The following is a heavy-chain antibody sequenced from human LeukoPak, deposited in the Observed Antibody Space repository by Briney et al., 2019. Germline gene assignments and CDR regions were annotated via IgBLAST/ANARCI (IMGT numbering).Heavy chain of an antibody. J-gene: IGHJ4*02. CDR3: ARTYSPTYYGFWSGLGFVAPYY. Sequence: GASVKVSCKASGYTFTSYGISWVRQAPGQGLEWMGWISAYNGNTNYAQKLQGRVTMTTDTSTSTAYMELRSLRSDDTAVYYCARTYSPTYYGFWSGLGFVAPYYWGQGTLVTVSS. CDR2: ISAYNGNT. CDR1: GYTFTSYG. V-gene: IGHV1-18*01. D-gene: IGHD3-3*01.